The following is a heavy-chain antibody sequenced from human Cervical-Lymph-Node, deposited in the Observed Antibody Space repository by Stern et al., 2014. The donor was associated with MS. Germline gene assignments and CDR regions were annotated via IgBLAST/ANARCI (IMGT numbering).Heavy chain of an antibody. CDR1: GGTFSRYG. V-gene: IGHV1-69*01. J-gene: IGHJ4*02. Sequence: QVQLVQSGAEVRKPGSSVKVSCKASGGTFSRYGISWVRQAPGQGLEWMGGIIPVVGPADYAEQFQGRVTITADGSTSTAYMELSSLTSADTAVYYCARGPYNRDFFEYWGQGTLVTVSS. CDR3: ARGPYNRDFFEY. D-gene: IGHD1-1*01. CDR2: IIPVVGPA.